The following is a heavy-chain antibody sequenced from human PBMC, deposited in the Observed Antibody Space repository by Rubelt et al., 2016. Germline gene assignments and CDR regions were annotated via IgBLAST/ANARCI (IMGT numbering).Heavy chain of an antibody. Sequence: QVQLVQSGAEVKKPGASVKVSCKASGYTFSSYGISWVRQAPGQGLEWMGWINPNNGNTNYAPKLQGRVTVTTDTSTSPASMGLRSLGSDYTAVDYGATALDSYLQCDFWGQGTLVTVSS. CDR1: GYTFSSYG. V-gene: IGHV1-18*01. CDR3: ATALDSYLQCDF. D-gene: IGHD3-16*02. J-gene: IGHJ4*02. CDR2: INPNNGNT.